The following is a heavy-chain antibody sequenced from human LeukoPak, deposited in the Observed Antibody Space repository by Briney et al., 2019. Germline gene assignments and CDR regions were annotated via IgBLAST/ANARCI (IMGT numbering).Heavy chain of an antibody. CDR1: GGSVSSSNFY. CDR3: TRGPNWTGMDV. Sequence: SETLSLTCTVSGGSVSSSNFYWGWIRQPPGKGLEWIGEINHSGSTNYNPSLKSRVTVSVDTSKNQFSLKLSSVTAADTAVYYCTRGPNWTGMDVWGQGTTVTVSS. D-gene: IGHD1-20*01. CDR2: INHSGST. J-gene: IGHJ6*02. V-gene: IGHV4-39*07.